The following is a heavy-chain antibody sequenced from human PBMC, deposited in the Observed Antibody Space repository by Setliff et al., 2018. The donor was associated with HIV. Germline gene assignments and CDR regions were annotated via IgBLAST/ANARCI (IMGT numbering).Heavy chain of an antibody. Sequence: PSETLSLTCTVSGGSISSGGYYWSWIRQHPGKGLEWIGHIYHSGITYYNPSLKSRVTISLDTSKNQFSLKLSSVTAADTAVYYCARGIAAAEGYFDYWGQGTLVTVSS. V-gene: IGHV4-31*03. CDR2: IYHSGIT. J-gene: IGHJ4*02. CDR3: ARGIAAAEGYFDY. CDR1: GGSISSGGYY. D-gene: IGHD6-13*01.